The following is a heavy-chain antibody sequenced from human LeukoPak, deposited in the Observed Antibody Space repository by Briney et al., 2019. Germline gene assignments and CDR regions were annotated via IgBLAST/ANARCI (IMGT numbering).Heavy chain of an antibody. CDR3: ARHSIPSYSSFLPYYFDY. CDR1: GGSISSSSYY. Sequence: SETLSLTCTVSGGSISSSSYYWGWIRQPPGKGLEWIGSIYYSGSTYYNPSLKSRVTISVDTSKNQFSLKLSSVTAADTAVYYCARHSIPSYSSFLPYYFDYWGQGTLVTVSS. V-gene: IGHV4-39*01. D-gene: IGHD6-6*01. CDR2: IYYSGST. J-gene: IGHJ4*02.